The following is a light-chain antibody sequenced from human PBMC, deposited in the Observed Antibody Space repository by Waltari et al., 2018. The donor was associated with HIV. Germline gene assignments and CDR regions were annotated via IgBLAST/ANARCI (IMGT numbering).Light chain of an antibody. CDR3: QVWDSSGDHPL. CDR1: NTASKS. V-gene: IGLV3-21*04. J-gene: IGLJ2*01. CDR2: DDS. Sequence: SYVLTQPPSVSVATGKTARITCGANNTASKSVHWYQHKPGQAPVLVISDDSDRPAGIPERFSGSNSGNTATLTISRVEAGDEADYYCQVWDSSGDHPLFGGGTKLTVL.